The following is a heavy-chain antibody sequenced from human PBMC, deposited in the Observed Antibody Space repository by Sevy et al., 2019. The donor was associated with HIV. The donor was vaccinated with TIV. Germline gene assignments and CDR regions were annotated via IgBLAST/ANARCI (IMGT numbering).Heavy chain of an antibody. CDR3: ARGIGQQLTVFFDY. CDR1: GYTFTKYG. J-gene: IGHJ4*02. D-gene: IGHD6-13*01. CDR2: INTNTGNP. Sequence: ASVKVSCKASGYTFTKYGMNWVRQAPGQGPEWMGWINTNTGNPTYDQGFTGRFVFSLDTSVSTAHLLISSLKTDDTAVYYCARGIGQQLTVFFDYWGQGTPVTVSS. V-gene: IGHV7-4-1*02.